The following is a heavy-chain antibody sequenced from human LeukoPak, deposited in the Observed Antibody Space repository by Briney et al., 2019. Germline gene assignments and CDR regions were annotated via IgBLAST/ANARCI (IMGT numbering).Heavy chain of an antibody. D-gene: IGHD5-24*01. V-gene: IGHV4-38-2*02. Sequence: PSETLSLTCTVSGYSVSSGYYWGWIRQPPGKGLEWIASVYHSGSTYYNPSLKSRVTISVDTSKNQFSLKLSSVTAADTAVYYCARQMSTHYYYYYMDVWGKGTTVTVPS. CDR2: VYHSGST. CDR3: ARQMSTHYYYYYMDV. J-gene: IGHJ6*03. CDR1: GYSVSSGYY.